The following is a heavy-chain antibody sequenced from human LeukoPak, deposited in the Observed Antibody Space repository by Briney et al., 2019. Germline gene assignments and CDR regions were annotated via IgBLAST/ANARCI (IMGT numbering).Heavy chain of an antibody. Sequence: GGSLRLSCAASGFTFSSYAMSWVRQAPGKGLEWVSAISGRGGSTYYADSVKGRFTIARDNSKNTLYLQMNSLRAEDTAVYYCASLRLAAAGYYFDYWGQGTLVTVSS. V-gene: IGHV3-23*01. CDR3: ASLRLAAAGYYFDY. CDR2: ISGRGGST. CDR1: GFTFSSYA. J-gene: IGHJ4*02. D-gene: IGHD6-13*01.